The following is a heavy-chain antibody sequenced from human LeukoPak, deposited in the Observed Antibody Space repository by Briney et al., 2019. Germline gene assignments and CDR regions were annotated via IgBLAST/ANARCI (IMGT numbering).Heavy chain of an antibody. CDR1: GFTFSSYG. V-gene: IGHV3-33*01. J-gene: IGHJ3*02. CDR3: ARNQNYDVYDSVGAFDI. CDR2: IWCDGSNK. D-gene: IGHD5/OR15-5a*01. Sequence: GRSLRLSCAASGFTFSSYGMHWVRQAPGKGLEWVAGIWCDGSNKYYADSVKGRFTISRDNSKNTLYLQMNSLRAEDTAVYYCARNQNYDVYDSVGAFDIWGQGTMVTVSS.